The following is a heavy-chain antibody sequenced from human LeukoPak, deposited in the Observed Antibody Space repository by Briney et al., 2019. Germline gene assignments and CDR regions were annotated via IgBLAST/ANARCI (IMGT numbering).Heavy chain of an antibody. J-gene: IGHJ6*03. V-gene: IGHV3-30*02. D-gene: IGHD1-26*01. Sequence: GGSLRLSCAASGFAFSSYGMHWVRQAPGKGLEWVAFIRYDGSNKYYADSVKGRFTISRDNAKNSLYLQMNSLRAEDTAVYYCARDTNYYYYMDVWGKGTTVTVSS. CDR2: IRYDGSNK. CDR3: ARDTNYYYYMDV. CDR1: GFAFSSYG.